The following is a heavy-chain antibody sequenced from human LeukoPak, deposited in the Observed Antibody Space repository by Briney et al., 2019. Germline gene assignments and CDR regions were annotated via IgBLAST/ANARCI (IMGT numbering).Heavy chain of an antibody. V-gene: IGHV3-23*01. D-gene: IGHD6-19*01. CDR1: GFTFSSYA. Sequence: GGSLRLSCAASGFTFSSYAMSWVRQAPGKGLEWVSAISGSGGSTYSADSVKGRFTISRDNSKNTLYLQMSSLRAEDTAFYYCARGGYSSGWYRDWGQGTLVTVSS. CDR2: ISGSGGST. CDR3: ARGGYSSGWYRD. J-gene: IGHJ4*02.